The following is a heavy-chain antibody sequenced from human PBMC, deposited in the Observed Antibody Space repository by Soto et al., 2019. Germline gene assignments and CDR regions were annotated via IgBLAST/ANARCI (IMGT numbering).Heavy chain of an antibody. D-gene: IGHD6-6*01. Sequence: EVQLVESGGGLVQPGRSLRLSCAASGFTFDDYAMHWVRQAPGKGLEWVSGISWNSGSIGYADSVKGRFTISRDNSKNTLYLQMNSLRAEDTAVYYCASSSSGAYYGMDVWGQGTTVTVSS. CDR2: ISWNSGSI. CDR1: GFTFDDYA. V-gene: IGHV3-9*01. J-gene: IGHJ6*02. CDR3: ASSSSGAYYGMDV.